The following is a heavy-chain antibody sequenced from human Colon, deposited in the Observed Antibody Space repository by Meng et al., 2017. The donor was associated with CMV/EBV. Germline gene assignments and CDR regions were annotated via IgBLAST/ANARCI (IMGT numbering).Heavy chain of an antibody. CDR3: AKDSARVVPAAIRGYFDH. J-gene: IGHJ4*02. Sequence: GGSLRLSCAASGFTFSSYAMSWVRQAPGKGLEWVSAISGSGGSTYYADSVKGRFTISRDNSKNTLYLQMNSLRAEDTAVYYCAKDSARVVPAAIRGYFDHWGQGALVTVSS. CDR1: GFTFSSYA. CDR2: ISGSGGST. D-gene: IGHD2-2*01. V-gene: IGHV3-23*01.